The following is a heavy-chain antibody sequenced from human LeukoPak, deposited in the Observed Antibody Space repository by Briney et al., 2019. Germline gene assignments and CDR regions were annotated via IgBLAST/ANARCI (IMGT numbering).Heavy chain of an antibody. Sequence: ASVKVSCKASGYTFTGYYMHWVRQAPGQGLEWVGWINPNSGGTNYAQKFQGRVTMTRDTSISTAYMELSRLRSDDTAVYYCARLTDILTGHSDYWGQGTLVTVSS. CDR2: INPNSGGT. V-gene: IGHV1-2*02. CDR1: GYTFTGYY. D-gene: IGHD3-9*01. J-gene: IGHJ4*02. CDR3: ARLTDILTGHSDY.